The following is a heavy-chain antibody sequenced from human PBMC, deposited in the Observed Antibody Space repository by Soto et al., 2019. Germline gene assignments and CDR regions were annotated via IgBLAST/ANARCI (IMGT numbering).Heavy chain of an antibody. CDR1: GYTFTGYY. CDR2: INPNSGGT. CDR3: ARDASGELHSNWFDP. D-gene: IGHD1-7*01. Sequence: QVQLVQSGAEVKKPGASVKVSCKASGYTFTGYYMHWVRQAPGQGLEWMGWINPNSGGTNYAQKFQGWVTRTRDTSISTAYMELSRLRSDDTAVYYCARDASGELHSNWFDPWGQGTLVTVSS. J-gene: IGHJ5*02. V-gene: IGHV1-2*04.